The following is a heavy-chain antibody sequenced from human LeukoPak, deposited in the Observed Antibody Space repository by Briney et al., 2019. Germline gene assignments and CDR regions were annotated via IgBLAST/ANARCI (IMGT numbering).Heavy chain of an antibody. CDR1: GVTYSSYD. CDR2: ISGSGGST. V-gene: IGHV3-23*01. D-gene: IGHD3-10*01. J-gene: IGHJ6*03. Sequence: GGSLRLSCAASGVTYSSYDMSWVRQAPGKGLEWVSGISGSGGSTYYADAVKGRFTISRDNSKNTLYLQMNSLRAEDTAVYYCAKEVRGGNYYMDVWGKGTTVTVSS. CDR3: AKEVRGGNYYMDV.